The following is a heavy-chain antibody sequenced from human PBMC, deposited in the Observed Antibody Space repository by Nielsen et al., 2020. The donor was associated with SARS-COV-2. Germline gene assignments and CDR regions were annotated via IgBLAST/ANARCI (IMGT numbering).Heavy chain of an antibody. CDR2: INSDGSST. Sequence: GESLKISCAASGFTFSSYWMHWVRQAPGKGLVWVSRINSDGSSTSYADSVKGRFTISRDNAKNSLYLQMNSLRDEDTAVYYCARDHCSSTSCYTYYYYYGMDVWGQGTTVTVSS. D-gene: IGHD2-2*02. CDR1: GFTFSSYW. V-gene: IGHV3-74*01. CDR3: ARDHCSSTSCYTYYYYYGMDV. J-gene: IGHJ6*02.